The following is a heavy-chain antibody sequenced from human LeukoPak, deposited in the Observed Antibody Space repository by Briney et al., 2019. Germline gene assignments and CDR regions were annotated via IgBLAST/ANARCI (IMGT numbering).Heavy chain of an antibody. D-gene: IGHD5-18*01. J-gene: IGHJ6*02. CDR2: IIPVLNIT. CDR3: ARDQGLTAPPPYGSDV. CDR1: GGTFSSSA. V-gene: IGHV1-69*04. Sequence: GSSVKVSCKTSGGTFSSSAITWVRQAPGQGLEWMGRIIPVLNITTYAQKFQGSVTITADTSTSTVYMELSSLRSEETAVYYCARDQGLTAPPPYGSDVWGQGTTVIVSS.